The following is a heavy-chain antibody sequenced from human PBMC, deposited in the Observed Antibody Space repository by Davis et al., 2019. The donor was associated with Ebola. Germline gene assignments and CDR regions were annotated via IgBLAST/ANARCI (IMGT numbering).Heavy chain of an antibody. CDR3: ACTIFGVISNFDY. CDR2: ISSSSSTI. V-gene: IGHV3-48*02. Sequence: GGSLRLSCAASGFTFSSYWMHWVRQAPGKGLEWVSYISSSSSTIYYADSVKGRFTISRDNAKKSLYLQMNSLRDEDTAIYYCACTIFGVISNFDYWGQGTLVTVSS. CDR1: GFTFSSYW. D-gene: IGHD3-3*01. J-gene: IGHJ4*02.